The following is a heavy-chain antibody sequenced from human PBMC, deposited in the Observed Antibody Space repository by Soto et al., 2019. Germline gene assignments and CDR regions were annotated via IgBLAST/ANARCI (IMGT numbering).Heavy chain of an antibody. CDR1: GGSISSGGYS. J-gene: IGHJ5*02. CDR2: IYHSGST. Sequence: SETLSLTCAVSGGSISSGGYSWGWIRQPPGKGLEWIGYIYHSGSTYYNPSLKSRVTISVDRSKNQFSLKLSSVTAADTAVYYCAREMAGQYNWFDPWGQGTLVTVSS. CDR3: AREMAGQYNWFDP. V-gene: IGHV4-30-2*01. D-gene: IGHD6-19*01.